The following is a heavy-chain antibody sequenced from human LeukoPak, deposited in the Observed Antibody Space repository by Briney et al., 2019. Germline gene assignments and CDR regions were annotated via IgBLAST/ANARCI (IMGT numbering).Heavy chain of an antibody. V-gene: IGHV1-3*03. CDR3: ARAQPDFWTGYYYMDV. CDR1: GYTFTSYA. D-gene: IGHD3/OR15-3a*01. Sequence: ASVKVSCKASGYTFTSYAMHWVRQAPGQRLEWMGWINAGNGNTKYSQEFQGRVTITRDTSASTAYMELSSLRSEDTAVYYCARAQPDFWTGYYYMDVWGKGTTVTVSS. CDR2: INAGNGNT. J-gene: IGHJ6*03.